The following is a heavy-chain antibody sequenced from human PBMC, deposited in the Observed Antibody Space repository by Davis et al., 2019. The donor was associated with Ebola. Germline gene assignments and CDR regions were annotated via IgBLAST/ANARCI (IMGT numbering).Heavy chain of an antibody. D-gene: IGHD2-2*02. J-gene: IGHJ6*03. CDR3: ARTDIVVVPAAIGYYYYYMDV. V-gene: IGHV4-59*01. CDR1: GGSISSYY. CDR2: IYYSGST. Sequence: PSETLSLTCTVSGGSISSYYWSWIRQPPGKGLEWIGYIYYSGSTNYNPSLKSRVTISVDTSKNQFSLKLSSVTAADTAVYYCARTDIVVVPAAIGYYYYYMDVWGKGTTVTVSS.